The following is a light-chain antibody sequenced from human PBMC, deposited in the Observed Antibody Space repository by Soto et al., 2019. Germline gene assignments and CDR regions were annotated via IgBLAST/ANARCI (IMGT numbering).Light chain of an antibody. CDR3: QQYNVWPLT. Sequence: EIVMTQSPATLSVSPGERTTLSCRASQSVSSNLAWYQQKPGQTPKLLIYVASTRDTGIPARFSGSGSGTEFTLTISSLQSEDFAVYYCQQYNVWPLTFGGGTKVESK. CDR2: VAS. CDR1: QSVSSN. J-gene: IGKJ4*01. V-gene: IGKV3-15*01.